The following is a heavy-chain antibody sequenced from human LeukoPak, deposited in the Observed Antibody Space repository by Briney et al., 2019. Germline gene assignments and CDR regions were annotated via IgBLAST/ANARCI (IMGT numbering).Heavy chain of an antibody. CDR2: IDPNDSYA. Sequence: GVSLKISSQGSRYSFTSYWISWVRPMPGKGREWMGRIDPNDSYANYSPSFQGHVTISADKSISTAYFQWNSLEASDTAMYYCARHARYCGTTSCYFKYWGQGTLVTVSS. CDR3: ARHARYCGTTSCYFKY. V-gene: IGHV5-10-1*01. D-gene: IGHD2-2*01. J-gene: IGHJ4*02. CDR1: RYSFTSYW.